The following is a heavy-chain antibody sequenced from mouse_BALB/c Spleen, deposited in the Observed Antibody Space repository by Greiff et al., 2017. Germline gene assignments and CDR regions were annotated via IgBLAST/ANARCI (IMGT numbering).Heavy chain of an antibody. CDR2: IYPYNGGT. CDR3: ARIHYYGYYFDY. J-gene: IGHJ2*01. Sequence: EVQLQQSGPELVKPGASVKISCKASGYTFTDYNMHWVKQSHGKSLEWIGYIYPYNGGTGYNQKFKSKATLTVDNSSSTAYMELRSLTSEDSAVYYCARIHYYGYYFDYWGQGTTLTVSS. V-gene: IGHV1S29*02. D-gene: IGHD1-2*01. CDR1: GYTFTDYN.